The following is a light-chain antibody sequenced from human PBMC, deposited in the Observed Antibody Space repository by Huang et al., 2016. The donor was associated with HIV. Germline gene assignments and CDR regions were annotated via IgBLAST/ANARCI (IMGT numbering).Light chain of an antibody. CDR2: GAS. CDR3: QQYNNWPRT. CDR1: QSVSSN. Sequence: EIVMTQSPATLSVSPGERATLSCRASQSVSSNLAWYQQKPGQAPRLLIDGASTRATGIPARFSGSGSGTEFTLTISSLQSEDFAVYYCQQYNNWPRTFGRGSKVEIK. J-gene: IGKJ1*01. V-gene: IGKV3D-15*01.